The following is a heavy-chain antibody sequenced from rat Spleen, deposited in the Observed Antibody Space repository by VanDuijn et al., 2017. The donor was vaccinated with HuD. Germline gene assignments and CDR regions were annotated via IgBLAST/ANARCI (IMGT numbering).Heavy chain of an antibody. CDR2: IVDDGSNT. V-gene: IGHV5-17*01. Sequence: EVQLVESGGGLVQPGRSLKLSCSASGFTFSDYTIAWVRQAPKKGLEWVAAIVDDGSNTFYRDSVKGRFTISRDNAKSTLYLQVDSLRSEDTAIYYCARPTTGIPFNYWGQGVMVTVSS. CDR3: ARPTTGIPFNY. D-gene: IGHD1-9*01. J-gene: IGHJ2*01. CDR1: GFTFSDYT.